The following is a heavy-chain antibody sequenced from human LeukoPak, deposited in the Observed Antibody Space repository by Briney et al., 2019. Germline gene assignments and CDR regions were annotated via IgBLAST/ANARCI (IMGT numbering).Heavy chain of an antibody. V-gene: IGHV4-39*01. Sequence: PSETLSLTCTVSGGSISSSSYYWGWIRQPPGEGLEWIGSIYYSGSTYYNPSLKSRVTISVDTSKNQFSLKLSSVTAADTAVYYCASGSVGATQNWGQGTLVTVSS. CDR3: ASGSVGATQN. CDR1: GGSISSSSYY. CDR2: IYYSGST. J-gene: IGHJ4*02. D-gene: IGHD1-26*01.